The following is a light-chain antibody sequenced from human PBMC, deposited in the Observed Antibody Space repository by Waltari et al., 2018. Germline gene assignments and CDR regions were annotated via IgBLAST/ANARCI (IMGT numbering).Light chain of an antibody. CDR1: SSDVGGYNY. Sequence: QSALTQPRSVSGSPGQSVTISCTGTSSDVGGYNYVSWYQQHPGKAPKQMIYDVSKRPSGVPGRFSGSKSGNTAALTISGLQTEDEADYYCCSFAGSHTYVVFGGGTKLTVL. CDR3: CSFAGSHTYVV. J-gene: IGLJ2*01. CDR2: DVS. V-gene: IGLV2-11*01.